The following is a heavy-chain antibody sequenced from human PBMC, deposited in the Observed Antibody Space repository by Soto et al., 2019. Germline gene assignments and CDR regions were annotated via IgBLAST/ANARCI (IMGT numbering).Heavy chain of an antibody. CDR3: AHSGPMTSVTTGGQRRKFWYFDL. Sequence: QITLKESGPPLVKPTQTLTLTCTFSGFSLSTSGVGVGWIRQPPGKALECLALIYWDDDKSYSPSLKSRLTITTDTPKNQVVLRITNMDPVDTATYYCAHSGPMTSVTTGGQRRKFWYFDLWGRGTLVTVSS. CDR2: IYWDDDK. CDR1: GFSLSTSGVG. D-gene: IGHD4-17*01. V-gene: IGHV2-5*02. J-gene: IGHJ2*01.